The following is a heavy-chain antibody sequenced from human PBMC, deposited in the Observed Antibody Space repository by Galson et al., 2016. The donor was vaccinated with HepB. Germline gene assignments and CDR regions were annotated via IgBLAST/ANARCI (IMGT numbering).Heavy chain of an antibody. D-gene: IGHD3-10*01. V-gene: IGHV3-48*04. Sequence: SLRLSCAASGFSFRTSGMNWVRQAPGKGLEWISYISAKSDSAKCADSVKGRFTISRDNARDSLFLQMNSLRAEDTAVYYCARDFEIGSYAFDIWGQGTVVTVSS. CDR1: GFSFRTSG. J-gene: IGHJ3*02. CDR2: ISAKSDSA. CDR3: ARDFEIGSYAFDI.